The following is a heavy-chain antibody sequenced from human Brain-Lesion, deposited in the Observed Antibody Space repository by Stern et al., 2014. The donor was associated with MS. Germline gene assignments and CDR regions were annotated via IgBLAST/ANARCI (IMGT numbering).Heavy chain of an antibody. CDR3: ARGRSRVHPPLDP. V-gene: IGHV4-30-2*01. J-gene: IGHJ5*02. CDR2: MYYGGSP. D-gene: IGHD2-2*01. Sequence: VQLVESGSGLVKPSQTLSLTCCVSAYSITSAAFSWTWIRQAPGNGLEWLRYMYYGGSPLYIPSLSRLVKLSDDTSKNQFSLRLNSVTAADTAVYYCARGRSRVHPPLDPWGQGTLVTVSS. CDR1: AYSITSAAFS.